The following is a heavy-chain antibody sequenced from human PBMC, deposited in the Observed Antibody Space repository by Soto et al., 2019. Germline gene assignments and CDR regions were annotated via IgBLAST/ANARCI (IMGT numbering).Heavy chain of an antibody. J-gene: IGHJ4*02. Sequence: QVQLVQSGAEEKKPGASVKVSCKASGYTFTNYATHWVRQAPGQRLEWMGWINAGNGNTKYSQKFQGRVTITRDTTGSPAYMELSSLRSEDTAVDYCARVSGYHLPDYWGQGTLVTVSS. D-gene: IGHD5-12*01. V-gene: IGHV1-3*05. CDR1: GYTFTNYA. CDR3: ARVSGYHLPDY. CDR2: INAGNGNT.